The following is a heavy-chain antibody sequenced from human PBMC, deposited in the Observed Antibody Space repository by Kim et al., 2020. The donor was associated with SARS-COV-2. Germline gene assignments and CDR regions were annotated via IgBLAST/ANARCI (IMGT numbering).Heavy chain of an antibody. CDR3: ARPRARYLNSFDY. D-gene: IGHD3-9*01. J-gene: IGHJ4*02. V-gene: IGHV5-51*01. CDR1: GYTFTAYW. Sequence: GESLKISCKGSGYTFTAYWIGWVRQMPGKGLEWMGVIYPGDSDIKYSPSFQGQVTISADTSISTAYLQWSSLKASDTAMYYCARPRARYLNSFDYWGQGALVTVSS. CDR2: IYPGDSDI.